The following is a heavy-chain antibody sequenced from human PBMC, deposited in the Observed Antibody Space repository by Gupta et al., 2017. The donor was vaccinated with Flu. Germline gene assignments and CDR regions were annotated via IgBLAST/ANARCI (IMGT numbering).Heavy chain of an antibody. CDR2: IKTETYGAAT. D-gene: IGHD2-15*01. CDR3: ATISSGYCNGPTCSALWNY. J-gene: IGHJ4*02. Sequence: EVQLVESGGGLVKPGGSLRLSCAASGFTFTNAWMSWVRQAPGKGLECVGRIKTETYGAATDYAAPVKGRFTISREDSRDTLYLQMNSLTTEDTAVYYCATISSGYCNGPTCSALWNYWCQGTLGTVSS. CDR1: GFTFTNAW. V-gene: IGHV3-15*01.